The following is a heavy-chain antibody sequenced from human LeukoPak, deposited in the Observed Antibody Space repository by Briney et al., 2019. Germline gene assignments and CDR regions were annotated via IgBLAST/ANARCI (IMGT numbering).Heavy chain of an antibody. CDR3: AKDRGYSYGIGYYFDY. V-gene: IGHV3-30*18. CDR2: ISYDGSNK. CDR1: GFTFSSYG. Sequence: GGSLRLSCAASGFTFSSYGMHWVRQAPGKGLEWVAVISYDGSNKYYADSVKGRFTISRDSSKNTLYLQMNSLRAEDTAVYYCAKDRGYSYGIGYYFDYWGQGTLVTVSS. J-gene: IGHJ4*02. D-gene: IGHD5-18*01.